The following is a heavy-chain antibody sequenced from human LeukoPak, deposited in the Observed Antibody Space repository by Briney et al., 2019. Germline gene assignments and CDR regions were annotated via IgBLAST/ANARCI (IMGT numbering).Heavy chain of an antibody. Sequence: ASVKVSCKASGYTFTSYYMHWVRQAPGQGLEWMGIINPSGSSTSYAQKFQGGVTITADESTSTAYMGLSSLRSEDTAVYYCASRELTRLEFDYWGQGTLVAVSS. CDR3: ASRELTRLEFDY. CDR2: INPSGSST. J-gene: IGHJ4*02. V-gene: IGHV1-46*01. D-gene: IGHD1-26*01. CDR1: GYTFTSYY.